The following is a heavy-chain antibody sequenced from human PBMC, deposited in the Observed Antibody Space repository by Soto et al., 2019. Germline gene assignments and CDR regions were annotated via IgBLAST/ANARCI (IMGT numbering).Heavy chain of an antibody. CDR3: ARDGIEYSSSFDY. V-gene: IGHV3-30-3*01. CDR2: ISYDGSNK. Sequence: QVQLVESGGGVVQPGRSLRLSCAASGFTFSSYDMHWVRQAPGKGLEWVAVISYDGSNKYYADSVKGRFTISRDNSKNTLYLQMNSLRAEDTAVYYCARDGIEYSSSFDYWGQGTLVTVSS. J-gene: IGHJ4*02. D-gene: IGHD6-6*01. CDR1: GFTFSSYD.